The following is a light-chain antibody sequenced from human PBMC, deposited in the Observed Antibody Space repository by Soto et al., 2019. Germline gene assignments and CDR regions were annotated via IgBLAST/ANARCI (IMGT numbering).Light chain of an antibody. Sequence: QSVMTQPPSVSAAPGQTVTISCSGSSSNIGGNSVSWYQQLPGTAPKLLIYDDNKLPSGIPDRFSGSKSGTSATLGITGFQTGDEADYYCGSWDSSLRAYVFGTGTKLTVL. J-gene: IGLJ1*01. V-gene: IGLV1-51*01. CDR2: DDN. CDR1: SSNIGGNS. CDR3: GSWDSSLRAYV.